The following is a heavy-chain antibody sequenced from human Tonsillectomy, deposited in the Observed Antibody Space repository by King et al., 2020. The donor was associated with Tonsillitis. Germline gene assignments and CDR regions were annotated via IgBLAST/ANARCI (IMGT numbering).Heavy chain of an antibody. CDR1: GFTFSSYG. D-gene: IGHD3-22*01. V-gene: IGHV3-30*18. Sequence: VQLVESGGGVVQPGRSLRLSCVASGFTFSSYGMHWVRQAPGKGLEWVAVISYDGSNKYYADSVKGRFTVSRDNSKNTLYLQMNSLRAEDTAVYYCEKDKKYSYDSSGYSINYFDYWGQGTLVTVSS. J-gene: IGHJ4*02. CDR3: EKDKKYSYDSSGYSINYFDY. CDR2: ISYDGSNK.